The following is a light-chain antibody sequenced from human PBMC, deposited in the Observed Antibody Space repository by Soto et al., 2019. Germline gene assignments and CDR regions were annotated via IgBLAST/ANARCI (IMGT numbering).Light chain of an antibody. CDR1: QSVRSN. CDR2: DAT. CDR3: QQSYRTPT. Sequence: PGERATLSCRASQSVRSNLDWYQQKPGQAPRLLIYDATTRATGIPARFNGSGSGTEFTLTISSLQPEDFATYYCQQSYRTPTFGQGTRLEIK. V-gene: IGKV3-15*01. J-gene: IGKJ5*01.